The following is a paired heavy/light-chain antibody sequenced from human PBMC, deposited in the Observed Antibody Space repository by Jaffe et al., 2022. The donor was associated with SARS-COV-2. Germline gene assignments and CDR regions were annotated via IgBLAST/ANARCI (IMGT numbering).Heavy chain of an antibody. CDR1: GASISSGSYY. J-gene: IGHJ4*02. Sequence: QVQLQESGPGLVKASQTLSLTCTVSGASISSGSYYWTWIRQPAGRGLEWIGRMYTRGGTNYNPSLKSRVTISLDTSKNQFSLRLSSVTAADTAVYYCAREEGGITIFGGEFDYWGQGKLVTVAS. D-gene: IGHD3-3*01. CDR3: AREEGGITIFGGEFDY. V-gene: IGHV4-61*02. CDR2: MYTRGGT.
Light chain of an antibody. J-gene: IGLJ3*02. CDR3: ASWDDSLRGHV. CDR1: DSNIGSNT. Sequence: QSVLTQPPSASATPGQRVTISCSGSDSNIGSNTVKWYQQLPGTAPKLLIYSNNQRPSGVPDRFSGSKSGTSASLAISGLQSEDEAGYYCASWDDSLRGHVFGGGTRLTVL. V-gene: IGLV1-44*01. CDR2: SNN.